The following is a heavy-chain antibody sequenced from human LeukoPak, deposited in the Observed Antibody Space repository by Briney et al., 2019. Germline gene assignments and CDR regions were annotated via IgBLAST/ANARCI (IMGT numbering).Heavy chain of an antibody. CDR3: ARRSQRWLQQYYFDY. CDR2: IYYSGST. Sequence: SETLSLTCTVSGGSISSSSYYWGWIRQPPGKGLEWIESIYYSGSTYYNPSLKSRVTISVDTSKNQFSLKLSSVTAADTAVYYCARRSQRWLQQYYFDYWGQGTLVTVSS. V-gene: IGHV4-39*01. D-gene: IGHD5-24*01. J-gene: IGHJ4*02. CDR1: GGSISSSSYY.